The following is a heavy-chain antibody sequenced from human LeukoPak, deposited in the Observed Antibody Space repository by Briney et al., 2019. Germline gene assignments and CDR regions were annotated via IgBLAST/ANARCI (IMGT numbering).Heavy chain of an antibody. V-gene: IGHV3-11*01. D-gene: IGHD3-22*01. CDR1: GFTFSDYY. CDR2: ISSSGSTI. Sequence: GGSLRLSCAASGFTFSDYYMSWIRQAPGKGLEWVSYISSSGSTIYYADSVKGRFTISRDNAKNSLYLQMNSLRAEDTAVYYCARTPLSQYYDSSGYYVYFDYWGQGTLVTVSS. CDR3: ARTPLSQYYDSSGYYVYFDY. J-gene: IGHJ4*02.